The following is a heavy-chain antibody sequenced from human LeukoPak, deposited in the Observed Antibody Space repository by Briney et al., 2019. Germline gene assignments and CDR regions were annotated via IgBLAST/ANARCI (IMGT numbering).Heavy chain of an antibody. CDR3: ARAERGGDCFDY. V-gene: IGHV4-30-2*01. CDR2: IYHSGSGST. Sequence: SQTLSLTCTVSGGSISSGGHSWSWIRQPPGKGLEWIGYIYHSGSGSTYYNPSLKCRVTISIEQSKIQFSLKLNSVTAADTAVYYCARAERGGDCFDYWGQGTLVTVSS. J-gene: IGHJ4*02. CDR1: GGSISSGGHS. D-gene: IGHD2-21*01.